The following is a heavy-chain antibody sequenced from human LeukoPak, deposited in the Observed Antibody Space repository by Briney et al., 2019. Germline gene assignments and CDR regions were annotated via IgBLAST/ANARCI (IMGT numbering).Heavy chain of an antibody. CDR2: MYYSGST. CDR3: AGGTLTKFDY. CDR1: GGSIRSSSYY. D-gene: IGHD1-14*01. V-gene: IGHV4-39*01. Sequence: SETLSLTCTASGGSIRSSSYYWGWIRQPPGKGLEWIGTMYYSGSTYYNPSLKSRVTIPVDTSKNQFSLRLSSVTAADTAVYYCAGGTLTKFDYWGQGTLVTVSS. J-gene: IGHJ4*02.